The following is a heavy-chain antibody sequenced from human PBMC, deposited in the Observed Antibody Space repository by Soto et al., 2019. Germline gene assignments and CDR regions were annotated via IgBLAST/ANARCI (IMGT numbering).Heavy chain of an antibody. CDR3: ARGSGDYGDVYYYYYGMDD. CDR2: SIPIFGTA. D-gene: IGHD4-17*01. CDR1: GGTFSSYA. V-gene: IGHV1-69*01. J-gene: IGHJ6*02. Sequence: QVQLVQSGAEVMKPGSSLKVSCKASGGTFSSYAISWVRQAPAQWLEWMGWSIPIFGTANYAQKFQGRVTITADESRSTAYMELSSLRSEDTAVYYCARGSGDYGDVYYYYYGMDDWGQGTKETVSS.